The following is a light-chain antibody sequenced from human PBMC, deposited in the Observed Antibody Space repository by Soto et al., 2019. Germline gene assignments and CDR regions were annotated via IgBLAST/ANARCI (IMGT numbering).Light chain of an antibody. CDR2: AAS. CDR1: QSIASY. J-gene: IGKJ2*01. Sequence: DIQMTQSPSSLSASVGDRVTITCRASQSIASYLNWYQQKPGKAPKLLIYAASSLQSGLPSRFSGSGSGTDFTLTISSLQPEDFASYYCQQSYSTPYTFGLGTNLEIK. CDR3: QQSYSTPYT. V-gene: IGKV1-39*01.